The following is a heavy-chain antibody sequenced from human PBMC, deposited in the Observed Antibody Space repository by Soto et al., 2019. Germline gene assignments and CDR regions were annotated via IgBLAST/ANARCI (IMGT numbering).Heavy chain of an antibody. CDR3: ARHNRYSSTWFEGWFDP. Sequence: GESLKISCHGSGYSFTNYWVGWVRQIPGRGLEWMGIIHPGDSDTRYSPFFQGQVTISADKSISTAYLQWSSLKASDTAMYYCARHNRYSSTWFEGWFDPWGQGTLVTVSS. J-gene: IGHJ5*02. CDR1: GYSFTNYW. D-gene: IGHD6-13*01. V-gene: IGHV5-51*01. CDR2: IHPGDSDT.